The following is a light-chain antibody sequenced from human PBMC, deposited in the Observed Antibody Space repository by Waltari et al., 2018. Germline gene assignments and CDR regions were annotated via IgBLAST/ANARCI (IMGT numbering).Light chain of an antibody. J-gene: IGLJ2*01. CDR3: LVWHSTIDHQGV. CDR1: NMGSKS. CDR2: YDS. Sequence: SYVVTPSPSVSVAPGETASIPSGGENMGSKSVHWYQQRPGQAPAPVTSYDSDRHSGIPERFSGSNSGNTATLTISWVEAEDEADYYCLVWHSTIDHQGVFGGGTKLTVL. V-gene: IGLV3-21*04.